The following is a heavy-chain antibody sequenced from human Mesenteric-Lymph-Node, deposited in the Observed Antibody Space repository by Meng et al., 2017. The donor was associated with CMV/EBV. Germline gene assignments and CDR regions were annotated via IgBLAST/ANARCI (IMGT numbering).Heavy chain of an antibody. CDR3: ARAPKGIFGVVIRLPDY. CDR1: GGTSDNYA. V-gene: IGHV1-8*03. D-gene: IGHD3-3*01. J-gene: IGHJ4*02. Sequence: ASVKVSCKASGGTSDNYAINWVRQATGQGLEWMGWMNPNSGNTGYAQKFQGRVTITRNTSISTAYMELSSLRSEDTAVYYCARAPKGIFGVVIRLPDYWGQGTLVTVSS. CDR2: MNPNSGNT.